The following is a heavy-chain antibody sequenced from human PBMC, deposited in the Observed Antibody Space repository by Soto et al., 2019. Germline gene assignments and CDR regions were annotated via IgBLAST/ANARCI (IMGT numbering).Heavy chain of an antibody. Sequence: QVHLVQSGAEVKKPGASVKVSCKASNETLTTYGISWVRQAPGQGLEWMGWVSGDHGHSSSAQKFQDRVIRSAETATNTAYMELRSLTPDDSAVYFCARDSSSSGYYYGMDVWGQGTTVTVSS. CDR1: NETLTTYG. CDR2: VSGDHGHS. D-gene: IGHD6-6*01. CDR3: ARDSSSSGYYYGMDV. V-gene: IGHV1-18*01. J-gene: IGHJ6*02.